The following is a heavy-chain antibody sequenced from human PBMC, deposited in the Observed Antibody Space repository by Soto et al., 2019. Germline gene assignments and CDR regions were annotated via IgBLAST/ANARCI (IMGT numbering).Heavy chain of an antibody. J-gene: IGHJ3*02. D-gene: IGHD3-22*01. CDR2: FDPEDGET. Sequence: ASVKVSCKVSGYTLTELSMHWVRQAPGKGLEWMGGFDPEDGETIYAQKFQGRVTMTEDTSTDTAYMELSSLRSEDTAVYYCATVRDSRRAFDIWGKGTRVTVSS. V-gene: IGHV1-24*01. CDR3: ATVRDSRRAFDI. CDR1: GYTLTELS.